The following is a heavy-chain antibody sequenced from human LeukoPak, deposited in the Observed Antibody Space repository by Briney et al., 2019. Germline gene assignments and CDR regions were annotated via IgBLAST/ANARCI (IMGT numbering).Heavy chain of an antibody. CDR3: ARAGYDFWSGYYYLHYFDY. J-gene: IGHJ4*02. CDR2: INPSGGST. CDR1: GYTFTSYY. Sequence: ASVKVSCKASGYTFTSYYMHWVRQAPGQGLEWMGIINPSGGSTSYAQKFQGRVTMTRDTSTSTVYMELSSLRSEDTAVYYCARAGYDFWSGYYYLHYFDYWGQGTLVTVSS. D-gene: IGHD3-3*01. V-gene: IGHV1-46*01.